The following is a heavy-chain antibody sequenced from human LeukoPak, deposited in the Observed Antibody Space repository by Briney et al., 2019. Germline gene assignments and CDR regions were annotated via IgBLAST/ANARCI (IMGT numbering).Heavy chain of an antibody. D-gene: IGHD2-21*02. CDR2: IYPGDYET. Sequence: GGSLKISCEGSGYTFSNYWIGWVRQVPGKGLEWMGIIYPGDYETRYSPSFQGLVTISVDKSISTAYLQWSSLKASDTAMYYCAIPPGYCGNDCSFDHWGQGTLVTVSS. CDR3: AIPPGYCGNDCSFDH. V-gene: IGHV5-51*01. J-gene: IGHJ4*02. CDR1: GYTFSNYW.